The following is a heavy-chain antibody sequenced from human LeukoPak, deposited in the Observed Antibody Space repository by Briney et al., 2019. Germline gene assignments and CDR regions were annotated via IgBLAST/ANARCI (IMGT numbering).Heavy chain of an antibody. CDR3: ARDLGQYYDTSDNWFDP. V-gene: IGHV3-7*01. D-gene: IGHD3-22*01. Sequence: GGSLRLSCAASGFTFSTYWMIWVRQAPGKGLEWVANIKQDGSEKYYVDSVKGRFTISRDNAKNSLYLQMNSLRAEDTAVYYCARDLGQYYDTSDNWFDPWGQGTLVTVSS. J-gene: IGHJ5*02. CDR1: GFTFSTYW. CDR2: IKQDGSEK.